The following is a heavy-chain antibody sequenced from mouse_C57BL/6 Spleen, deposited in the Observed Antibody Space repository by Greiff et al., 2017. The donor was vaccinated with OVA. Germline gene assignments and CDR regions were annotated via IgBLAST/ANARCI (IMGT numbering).Heavy chain of an antibody. J-gene: IGHJ2*01. V-gene: IGHV5-17*01. D-gene: IGHD1-1*01. CDR2: ISSGSSTI. CDR1: GFTFSDYG. CDR3: ASLYGSSPLGY. Sequence: EVKLEESGGGLVKPGGSLKLSCAASGFTFSDYGMHWVRQAPEKGLEWVAYISSGSSTIYYADTVKGRFTISRDNAKNTLFLQMTGLRSEDTAMYYCASLYGSSPLGYWGQGTTLTVSS.